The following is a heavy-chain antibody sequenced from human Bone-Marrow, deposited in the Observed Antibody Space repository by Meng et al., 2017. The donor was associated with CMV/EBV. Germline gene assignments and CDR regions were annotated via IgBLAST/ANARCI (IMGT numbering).Heavy chain of an antibody. CDR2: IYPGDSDT. CDR3: ARPPHGDYIDN. J-gene: IGHJ4*02. CDR1: GYSFTNYW. D-gene: IGHD4-17*01. Sequence: SCKASGYSFTNYWIGWVRQMPGKGLEWMGIIYPGDSDTRYSPPFQGQVTISADKSITTAYLQWSSLKASDTAIYYCARPPHGDYIDNWGQGTLVTVSS. V-gene: IGHV5-51*01.